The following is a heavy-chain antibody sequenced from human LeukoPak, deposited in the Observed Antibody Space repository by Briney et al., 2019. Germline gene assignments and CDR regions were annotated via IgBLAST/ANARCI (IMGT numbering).Heavy chain of an antibody. V-gene: IGHV3-11*05. D-gene: IGHD3-10*01. Sequence: PGGSLRLSCAASGFTFSDFYMSWIRQAPGKGLEWFSYISGSSSYTNYADSVKGRFTISRDNAKNSLYLQMNSLRAEDTAVYYCARVPGELVDPFINYYGMDVWGLGTTVTVSS. CDR2: ISGSSSYT. CDR1: GFTFSDFY. J-gene: IGHJ6*02. CDR3: ARVPGELVDPFINYYGMDV.